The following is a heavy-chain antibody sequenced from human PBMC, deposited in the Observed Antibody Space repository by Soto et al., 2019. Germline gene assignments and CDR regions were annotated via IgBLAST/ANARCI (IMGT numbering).Heavy chain of an antibody. J-gene: IGHJ5*02. Sequence: QITLKESGPTLVKPTQTLTLTCTFSGFSLTTRGVGVGWIRQPPGKALECLALIYWDDDKRYSPSLQSRLSITKDTSKIQVVLTMTNVAPVDTATYYRAHIPNYYQYDWFDPWGQGTLVSVSS. D-gene: IGHD3-16*01. CDR1: GFSLTTRGVG. CDR2: IYWDDDK. CDR3: AHIPNYYQYDWFDP. V-gene: IGHV2-5*02.